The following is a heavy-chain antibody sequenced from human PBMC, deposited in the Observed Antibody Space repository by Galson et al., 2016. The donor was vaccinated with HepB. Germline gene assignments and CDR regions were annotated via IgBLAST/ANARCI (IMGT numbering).Heavy chain of an antibody. J-gene: IGHJ3*02. Sequence: SLRLSCAASGFTFSSYGIHWVRQAPGKGLEWVAVRSYDGNNKYYADSVKGRFTISRDNSKNTLYLQMSSLRAEDTAVYYCAKKAHILTGPDAFDIWGQGTMVTVSS. D-gene: IGHD3-9*01. V-gene: IGHV3-30*18. CDR3: AKKAHILTGPDAFDI. CDR2: RSYDGNNK. CDR1: GFTFSSYG.